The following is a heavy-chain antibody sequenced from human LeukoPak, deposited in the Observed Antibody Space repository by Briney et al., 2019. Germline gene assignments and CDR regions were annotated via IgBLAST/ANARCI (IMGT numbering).Heavy chain of an antibody. CDR2: INPNSGGT. Sequence: ASVKVSCKASGYTFTGYYMHWVRQAPGQGLEWMGWINPNSGGTNYAQKFKGRVTMTRDTSISTAYMELSRLRSDYTAVYYCAATTYYDFWSGYYRFDYWGQGTLVTVSS. D-gene: IGHD3-3*01. J-gene: IGHJ4*02. V-gene: IGHV1-2*02. CDR3: AATTYYDFWSGYYRFDY. CDR1: GYTFTGYY.